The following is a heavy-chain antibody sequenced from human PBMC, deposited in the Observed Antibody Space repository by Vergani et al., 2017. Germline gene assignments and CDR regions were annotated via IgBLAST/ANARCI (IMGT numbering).Heavy chain of an antibody. CDR1: GYSFTSYW. CDR2: IYPGDSDT. D-gene: IGHD6-6*01. CDR3: AGHLRGAARRHYYYYMDV. J-gene: IGHJ6*03. V-gene: IGHV5-51*01. Sequence: EVQLVQSGAEVKKPGESLKISCKGSGYSFTSYWIGWVRQMPGKGLEWMGIIYPGDSDTRYSPSFQGQVTISADKSISTAYLQWSSLKASYTAMYYCAGHLRGAARRHYYYYMDVWGKGTTVTVSS.